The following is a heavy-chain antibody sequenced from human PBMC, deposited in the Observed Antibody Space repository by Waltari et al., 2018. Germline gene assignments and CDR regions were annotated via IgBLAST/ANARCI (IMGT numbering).Heavy chain of an antibody. CDR3: ARDYYGDYAFDY. Sequence: QVQLVQSGAEVKKPGASVKVSCKTSGYSFTSYGISWVRQAPGQGLGWMGWLSAVNGDINYVQKYQGRVTMTTDTSTSTGYMELRSLTSDDTAVYYCARDYYGDYAFDYWGQGTLVTVSS. CDR1: GYSFTSYG. D-gene: IGHD4-17*01. J-gene: IGHJ4*02. CDR2: LSAVNGDI. V-gene: IGHV1-18*01.